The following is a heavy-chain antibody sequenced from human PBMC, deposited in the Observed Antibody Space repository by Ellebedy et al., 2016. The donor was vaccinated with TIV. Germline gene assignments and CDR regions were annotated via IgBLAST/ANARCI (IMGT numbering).Heavy chain of an antibody. CDR2: INHSGST. CDR1: AGSFSGYY. D-gene: IGHD1-26*01. J-gene: IGHJ4*02. V-gene: IGHV4-34*01. Sequence: SETLSLTXAVYAGSFSGYYWSWIRQPPGKGLEWIGEINHSGSTNYNPSLKSRVTISVDTSKNQFSLKLSSVTAADTAVYYCAYSGSYYGDYWGQGTLVTVSS. CDR3: AYSGSYYGDY.